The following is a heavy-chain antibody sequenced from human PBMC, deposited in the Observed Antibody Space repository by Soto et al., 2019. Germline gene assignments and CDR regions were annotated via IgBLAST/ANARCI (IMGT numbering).Heavy chain of an antibody. CDR1: GFTFSSYG. J-gene: IGHJ3*02. CDR2: IWYDGSNK. D-gene: IGHD3-22*01. Sequence: QVQLVASGGGVVQPARSLRLSCAASGFTFSSYGMHWVRQAPGKGLEWVAVIWYDGSNKYYADSVKGRFTISSDNSKNTLYLQMNSLRAEDTAVYYCARENYYDSSGSYPRASFDIWAQGTMVTFSS. CDR3: ARENYYDSSGSYPRASFDI. V-gene: IGHV3-33*01.